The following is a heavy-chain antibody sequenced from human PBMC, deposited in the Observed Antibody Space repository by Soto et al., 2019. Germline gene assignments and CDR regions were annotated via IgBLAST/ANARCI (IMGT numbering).Heavy chain of an antibody. V-gene: IGHV4-59*08. CDR2: IYYSGST. CDR1: GGTIGSWY. D-gene: IGHD1-26*01. Sequence: ALEPLCLPCTVSGGTIGSWYWSLIRQPPGKGLEWIGYIYYSGSTNCNPSLKSRVTISVDTSKNQFSLKLSSVTAADTAVYYCARRYGSAIDYWGQGTLVTVSS. J-gene: IGHJ4*02. CDR3: ARRYGSAIDY.